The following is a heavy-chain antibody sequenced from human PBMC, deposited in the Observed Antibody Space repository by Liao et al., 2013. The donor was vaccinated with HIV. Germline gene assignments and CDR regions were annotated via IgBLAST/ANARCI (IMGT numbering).Heavy chain of an antibody. Sequence: QVQLQESGPGLVKPSETLSLTCTVSGGSISSYYWSWIRQPPGKGLEWIGYIYYSGSTNYNPSLKSRVTISVDTSKNQFSLKLSSVTAADTAVYYCARSTGRVVRGVISRGAFDIWGQGTMVTVSS. D-gene: IGHD3-10*01. V-gene: IGHV4-59*12. CDR2: IYYSGST. J-gene: IGHJ3*02. CDR1: GGSISSYY. CDR3: ARSTGRVVRGVISRGAFDI.